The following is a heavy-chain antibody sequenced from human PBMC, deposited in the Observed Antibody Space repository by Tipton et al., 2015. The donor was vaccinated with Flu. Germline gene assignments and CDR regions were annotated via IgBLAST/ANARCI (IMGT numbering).Heavy chain of an antibody. CDR1: GFTFSSYS. CDR3: ARDYGDYRFDY. Sequence: SLRLSCAASGFTFSSYSMNWVRQAPGKGLEWVSSISSSSYIYYADSVKGRFTISRDNAKNSLYLQMNSLRAEDTAVYYCARDYGDYRFDYWGQGTLVTVSS. J-gene: IGHJ4*02. CDR2: ISSSSYI. V-gene: IGHV3-21*01. D-gene: IGHD4-17*01.